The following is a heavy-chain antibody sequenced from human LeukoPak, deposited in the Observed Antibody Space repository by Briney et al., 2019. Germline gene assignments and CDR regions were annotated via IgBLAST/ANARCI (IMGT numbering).Heavy chain of an antibody. V-gene: IGHV1-18*01. CDR1: GYTFTSYA. J-gene: IGHJ6*03. CDR2: ISVYNGNT. D-gene: IGHD6-13*01. Sequence: ASVKVSCKASGYTFTSYAMNWVRQAPGQGLEWMGWISVYNGNTNYAQRLQGRVTMTTDTSTTTAYMELRSLRSDDTAVYYCARGMRGSSSWYNYYMDVWGKGTTVTISS. CDR3: ARGMRGSSSWYNYYMDV.